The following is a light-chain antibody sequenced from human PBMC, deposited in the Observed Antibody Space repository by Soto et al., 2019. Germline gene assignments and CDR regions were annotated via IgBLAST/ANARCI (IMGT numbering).Light chain of an antibody. V-gene: IGLV2-14*01. CDR1: SSDVGAYNY. J-gene: IGLJ2*01. CDR2: EVT. CDR3: SSYTIRRKAI. Sequence: QSALTQPASVSASPGQSITISCTGTSSDVGAYNYVSWYQQHPGKAPKLIIYEVTNRPSGVSNRFSGSKSGNTASLTISGLQADDEADYYCSSYTIRRKAIFGGGTKLTVL.